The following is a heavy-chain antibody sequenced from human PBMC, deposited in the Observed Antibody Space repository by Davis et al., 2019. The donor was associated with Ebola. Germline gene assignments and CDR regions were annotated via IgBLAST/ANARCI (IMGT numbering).Heavy chain of an antibody. CDR2: IYSGGST. J-gene: IGHJ4*02. CDR3: ARMGGSAYFDY. CDR1: GFTVSSNY. D-gene: IGHD5-12*01. V-gene: IGHV3-53*01. Sequence: GESLKISCAASGFTVSSNYMSWVRQAPGKGLEWVSVIYSGGSTYYADSVKGRFTISRDNSKNTLYLQMNSLRAEDTAVYYCARMGGSAYFDYWGQGTLVTVSS.